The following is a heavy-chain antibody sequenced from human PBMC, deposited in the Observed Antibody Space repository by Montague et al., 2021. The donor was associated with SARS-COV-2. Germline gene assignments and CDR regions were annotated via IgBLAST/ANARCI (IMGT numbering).Heavy chain of an antibody. CDR1: GGSFSGYY. J-gene: IGHJ6*02. Sequence: SETLSLTCAVYGGSFSGYYWSWIRQSPGKGLEWIGYIYYSGSTNYNPYLTSRVTISVDTSKNQVSLKLTSVTAADTAVYYCARHLRVTTVTSHMYHYAMDVWGQGTTVTVSS. CDR3: ARHLRVTTVTSHMYHYAMDV. V-gene: IGHV4-59*08. D-gene: IGHD4-11*01. CDR2: IYYSGST.